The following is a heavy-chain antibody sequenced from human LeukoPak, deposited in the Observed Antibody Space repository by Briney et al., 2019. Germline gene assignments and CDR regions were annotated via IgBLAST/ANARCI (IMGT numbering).Heavy chain of an antibody. CDR1: GFTFSSYG. D-gene: IGHD6-13*01. CDR2: ILHAGTNE. J-gene: IGHJ4*02. V-gene: IGHV3-30*03. Sequence: GGSLRLSCEASGFTFSSYGMHWVRQAPGKGLEWVAVILHAGTNEYYADSVKGRFIISRDNAMNSLYLQMNSLRAEDTAIYYCARSLPYGTTWYGRSDFWGQGTLVTVSS. CDR3: ARSLPYGTTWYGRSDF.